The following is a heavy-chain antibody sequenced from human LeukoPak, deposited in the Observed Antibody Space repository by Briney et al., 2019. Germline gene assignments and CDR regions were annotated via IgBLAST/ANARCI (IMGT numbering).Heavy chain of an antibody. CDR3: VRDVYGEGDFDN. V-gene: IGHV4-59*12. D-gene: IGHD4-17*01. CDR2: IYYSGRT. Sequence: SETLSLTCTVSGVSITSYYWSWIRQPPGKGLEWIAYIYYSGRTNYNPSLKSRVTISVDTSKNQFSLRLNSVTAADAAVYYCVRDVYGEGDFDNWGQGTLVTVSS. CDR1: GVSITSYY. J-gene: IGHJ4*02.